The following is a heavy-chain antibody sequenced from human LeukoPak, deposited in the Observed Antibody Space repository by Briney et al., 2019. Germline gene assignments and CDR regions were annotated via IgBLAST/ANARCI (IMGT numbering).Heavy chain of an antibody. CDR3: ARGLAAAGLYFDY. CDR2: VYTGGST. D-gene: IGHD6-13*01. V-gene: IGHV3-53*01. CDR1: GFTVSSNY. Sequence: GGSLRLSCAASGFTVSSNYMTWVRQAPGKGLEWVSVVYTGGSTYSADSVKGRFPISRDNSKNTLYLQMNSLRAEDTAVYYCARGLAAAGLYFDYWGQGTLVTVSS. J-gene: IGHJ4*02.